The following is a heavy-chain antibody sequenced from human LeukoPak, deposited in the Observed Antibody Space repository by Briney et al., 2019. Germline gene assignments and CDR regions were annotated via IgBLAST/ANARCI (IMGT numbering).Heavy chain of an antibody. CDR3: AGDRRDVVLTAPSFDY. Sequence: GGSLRLSCEASGFTFSSYAMTWVRQAPGKGLEWLSAISGSGYSTYYADSLKGRFTISRDNSKNTLFLQMNSLSAEETAVYYCAGDRRDVVLTAPSFDYWGQGTLVTVSS. CDR2: ISGSGYST. D-gene: IGHD2-21*02. V-gene: IGHV3-23*01. CDR1: GFTFSSYA. J-gene: IGHJ4*02.